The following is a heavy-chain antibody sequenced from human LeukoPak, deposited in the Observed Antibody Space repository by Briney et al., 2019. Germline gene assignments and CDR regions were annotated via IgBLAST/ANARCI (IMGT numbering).Heavy chain of an antibody. Sequence: PGGSLRLSCVTSGLTFTNHGFHWLRQSAGRGLEWVAFVRNDGFDTYHSNSVKGRFSISRDDSKNTVYLQMNSLRAEDTALYYCARDRGKDYFGDWGQGTQVTVSS. J-gene: IGHJ4*02. CDR1: GLTFTNHG. D-gene: IGHD4-23*01. CDR3: ARDRGKDYFGD. CDR2: VRNDGFDT. V-gene: IGHV3-30*02.